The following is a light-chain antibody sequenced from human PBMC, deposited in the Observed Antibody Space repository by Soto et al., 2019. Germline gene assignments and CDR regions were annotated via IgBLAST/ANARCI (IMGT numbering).Light chain of an antibody. V-gene: IGKV1-39*01. CDR3: QQSYRTPYT. Sequence: DIPMTQSPSSLSASVGDRVTITCRASQGISTYLIWYQQRQGKAPKLLMYAASNLVSGVPSRFSGSGSGTEFTLTISSLHPEDFATYYCQQSYRTPYTFGQGTKLETK. CDR2: AAS. J-gene: IGKJ2*01. CDR1: QGISTY.